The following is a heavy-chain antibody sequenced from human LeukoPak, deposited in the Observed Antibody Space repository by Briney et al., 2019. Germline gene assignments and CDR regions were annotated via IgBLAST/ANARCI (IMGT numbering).Heavy chain of an antibody. CDR1: GGSFSGYY. J-gene: IGHJ4*02. D-gene: IGHD4-17*01. Sequence: SETLSLTCAVYGGSFSGYYWSWIRQPPGKGLEWIGEINHSGSTNYNPSLKSRVTISVDTSKNQFSLKLSSVTAADTAVYYCARVRMSLYYGDYVQLDYWGQGTLVTVSS. CDR2: INHSGST. V-gene: IGHV4-34*01. CDR3: ARVRMSLYYGDYVQLDY.